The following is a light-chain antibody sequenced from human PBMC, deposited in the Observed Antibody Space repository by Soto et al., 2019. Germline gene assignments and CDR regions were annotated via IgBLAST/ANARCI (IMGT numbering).Light chain of an antibody. J-gene: IGKJ1*01. CDR1: QTINKW. CDR2: MAS. V-gene: IGKV1-5*01. Sequence: DIQLTQSPSFLSASLGDRVTITFRASQTINKWLAWYQQKPGKAPRLLIYMASTLESGVPSRFSGSGSGTEFTLTISSLQSEDFAVYYCQQYNNWPQTFGQGTKVDIK. CDR3: QQYNNWPQT.